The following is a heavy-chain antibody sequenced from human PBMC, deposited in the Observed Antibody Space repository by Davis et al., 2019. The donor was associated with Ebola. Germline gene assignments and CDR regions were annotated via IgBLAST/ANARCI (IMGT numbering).Heavy chain of an antibody. V-gene: IGHV3-11*01. CDR3: ARWGMYSSSSDWYFDL. D-gene: IGHD6-6*01. CDR2: ISDSGSTI. J-gene: IGHJ2*01. CDR1: GFTFRDYY. Sequence: GESLKISCAASGFTFRDYYMSWLRQAQGKGLEWVSYISDSGSTIYYADSVKGRFTISRDNAKNSLYLQVNSLRAEDTAVYYCARWGMYSSSSDWYFDLWGRGTLVTVSS.